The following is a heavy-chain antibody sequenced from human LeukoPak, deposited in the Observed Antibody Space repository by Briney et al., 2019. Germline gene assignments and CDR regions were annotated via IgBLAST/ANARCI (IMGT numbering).Heavy chain of an antibody. CDR2: IYYSGST. CDR3: ARESVNGSGSYW. Sequence: SQTLSLTCTVSGGSISSGGYYWSWIRQHPGKGLEWIGYIYYSGSTYYNPSLKSRVTISVDTSKNQFSLKLSSVTAADTAVYYCARESVNGSGSYWWGQGTLVTVSS. CDR1: GGSISSGGYY. D-gene: IGHD3-10*01. V-gene: IGHV4-31*03. J-gene: IGHJ4*02.